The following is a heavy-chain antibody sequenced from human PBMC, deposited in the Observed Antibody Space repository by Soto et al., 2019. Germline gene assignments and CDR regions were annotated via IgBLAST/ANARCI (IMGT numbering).Heavy chain of an antibody. V-gene: IGHV3-49*03. CDR3: SKSAGTGWPFDS. D-gene: IGHD6-19*01. CDR2: IRSKTYGGTA. CDR1: GFTFGDYA. Sequence: GGSLRLSCTTSGFTFGDYAMSLFRQATGKGLEWVGLIRSKTYGGTADYAASVKGRFTISRDDSKGIAYLEMNGLKIEDTAFYYCSKSAGTGWPFDSWGQGIQVTVS. J-gene: IGHJ4*02.